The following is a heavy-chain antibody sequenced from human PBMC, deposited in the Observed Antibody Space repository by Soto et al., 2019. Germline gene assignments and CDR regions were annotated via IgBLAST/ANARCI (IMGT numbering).Heavy chain of an antibody. Sequence: SQTLSLTCAVSGASITGADSYWFWIRKPPGKGREWFGYITYSGDTYYNPSLRSRWTLSAYRSEKKFSLTLKSVTVEDTAVYLCARDFERSGIGLWGQGTSVTV. D-gene: IGHD1-1*01. CDR2: ITYSGDT. V-gene: IGHV4-30-4*01. J-gene: IGHJ4*02. CDR1: GASITGADSY. CDR3: ARDFERSGIGL.